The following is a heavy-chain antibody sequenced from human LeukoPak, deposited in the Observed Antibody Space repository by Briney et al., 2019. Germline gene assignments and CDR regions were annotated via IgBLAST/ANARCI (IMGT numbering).Heavy chain of an antibody. CDR3: AREVQMATQFDY. V-gene: IGHV4-4*07. D-gene: IGHD5-24*01. CDR1: GGSISTHY. J-gene: IGHJ4*02. CDR2: ISTTGST. Sequence: SETLSLTCTVSGGSISTHYWSWTRQPAGEGLQWIGRISTTGSTNYNPSLSSRVTMSIDTSKNQFSLKLRSVTAADTAVYYCAREVQMATQFDYWGQGTLVTVSS.